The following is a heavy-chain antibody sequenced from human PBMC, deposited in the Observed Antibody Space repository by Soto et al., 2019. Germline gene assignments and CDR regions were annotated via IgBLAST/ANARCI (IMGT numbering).Heavy chain of an antibody. D-gene: IGHD2-15*01. CDR3: ARDRCRTLSCYRADYGMDV. J-gene: IGHJ6*02. V-gene: IGHV3-21*03. Sequence: GGSLRLSCAASGFTFSSYSMNWVRQGPGKRPEWVSSISSSSSYIDDADSVTSRFTISRDKAKNSLYLQMNSLRAVDTAVYYSARDRCRTLSCYRADYGMDVWGQGTRVTVSS. CDR2: ISSSSSYI. CDR1: GFTFSSYS.